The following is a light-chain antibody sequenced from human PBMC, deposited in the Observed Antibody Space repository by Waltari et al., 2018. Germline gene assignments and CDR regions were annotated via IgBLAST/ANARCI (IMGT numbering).Light chain of an antibody. CDR2: KAS. CDR1: QSISSW. CDR3: QQYHIYPIT. J-gene: IGKJ5*01. V-gene: IGKV1-5*03. Sequence: DIQRNQSPSTLCASVGDRVTITCRASQSISSWLAGYQQKPGKAPNLLIYKASNLESGVPSRFSGSGSGTEFTLTISSLQPDDFATYYCQQYHIYPITFGQGSRLEIK.